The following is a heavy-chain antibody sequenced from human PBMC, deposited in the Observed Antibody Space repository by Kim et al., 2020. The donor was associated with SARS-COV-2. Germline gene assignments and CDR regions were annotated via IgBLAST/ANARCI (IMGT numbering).Heavy chain of an antibody. J-gene: IGHJ3*02. CDR2: IYPGDSDT. CDR1: GYSFTSYW. Sequence: GESLKISCKGSGYSFTSYWIGWVRQMPGKGLEWMGIIYPGDSDTRYSPSFQGQVTISADKSISTAYLQWSSLKASDTAMYYCASVGPAAKDEGRADAFDIWGQGTMVTVSS. CDR3: ASVGPAAKDEGRADAFDI. D-gene: IGHD2-2*01. V-gene: IGHV5-51*01.